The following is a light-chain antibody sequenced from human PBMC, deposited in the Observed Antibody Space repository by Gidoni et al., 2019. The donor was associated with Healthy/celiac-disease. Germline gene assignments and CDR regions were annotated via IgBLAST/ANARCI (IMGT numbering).Light chain of an antibody. CDR3: QSYDSSLSGWV. CDR2: GNS. Sequence: QSVLTQPTSVSGAPGQRVTISCTGSSSTIGAGYDVHWYQQLPGTAPKLLIYGNSNRPSGVPDRFSGSKSGTSASLAITGLQAEDEADYYCQSYDSSLSGWVFGGGTKLTVL. V-gene: IGLV1-40*01. J-gene: IGLJ3*02. CDR1: SSTIGAGYD.